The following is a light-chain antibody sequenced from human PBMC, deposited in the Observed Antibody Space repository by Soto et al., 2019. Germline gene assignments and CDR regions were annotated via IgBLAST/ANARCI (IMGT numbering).Light chain of an antibody. CDR1: QSLVYSANNKNY. CDR2: WAS. Sequence: DIVMTQSPDSLAVSLGERATINCKSSQSLVYSANNKNYLAWYQQKPGQPPKLLIYWASVRESGVPDRFSGSGSGTDFTLTISSLQAEDVAVYYCQQYVATWWTFGQGTKVEVK. CDR3: QQYVATWWT. J-gene: IGKJ1*01. V-gene: IGKV4-1*01.